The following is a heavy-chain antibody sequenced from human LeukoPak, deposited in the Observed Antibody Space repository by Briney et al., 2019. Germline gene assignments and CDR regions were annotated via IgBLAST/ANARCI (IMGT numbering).Heavy chain of an antibody. CDR1: GFSFTAYS. Sequence: PGGSLRLSCAASGFSFTAYSMNWVRQAPGRGLQWISYIGPGGDTYYAGSVTGRFTVSRDTAKNSLYLQMNGLRVEDTAVYYCARRFDSWGQGTLVTVSS. J-gene: IGHJ4*02. CDR2: IGPGGDT. V-gene: IGHV3-69-1*01. CDR3: ARRFDS.